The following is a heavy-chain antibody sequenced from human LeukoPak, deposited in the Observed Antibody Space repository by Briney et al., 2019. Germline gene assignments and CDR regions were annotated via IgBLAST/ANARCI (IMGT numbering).Heavy chain of an antibody. CDR2: INNNGGST. CDR1: GFTFSSYT. V-gene: IGHV3-64D*09. CDR3: VKRGTTVTTRNFDY. J-gene: IGHJ4*02. D-gene: IGHD4-17*01. Sequence: PGGSLRLPCSASGFTFSSYTMHWVRQAPGKGLDFVSAINNNGGSTFYADSVKGRFTISRDNSKNTLYLQMSSLRTEDTAVYYCVKRGTTVTTRNFDYWGQGTLVIVSS.